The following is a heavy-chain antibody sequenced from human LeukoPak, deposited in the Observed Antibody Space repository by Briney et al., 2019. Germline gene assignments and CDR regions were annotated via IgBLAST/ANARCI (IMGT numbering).Heavy chain of an antibody. V-gene: IGHV3-74*01. CDR1: GFTFSRYW. CDR2: ITSDGSIT. CDR3: ARDVPGQLGGVDY. J-gene: IGHJ4*02. D-gene: IGHD6-6*01. Sequence: GGSLRLSCEGSGFTFSRYWMHWVRQAPGKGLVWVSRITSDGSITTYADFVKGRFTISRDNAKNTVYLQMNSLRAEDTAVYHCARDVPGQLGGVDYWGQGTLVTVSS.